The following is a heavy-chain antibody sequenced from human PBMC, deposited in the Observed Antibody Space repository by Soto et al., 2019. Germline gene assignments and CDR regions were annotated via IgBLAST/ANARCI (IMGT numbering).Heavy chain of an antibody. CDR3: ARYFWSGQLPVYFYQ. CDR1: GYTFNSYG. J-gene: IGHJ4*02. D-gene: IGHD3-3*01. CDR2: ISAYNGNT. V-gene: IGHV1-18*01. Sequence: QVLLVQSGDEVKKPGASVKVSCKASGYTFNSYGVSWVRPAPGQGLEWMGWISAYNGNTKYSQNLQGRVTMTIDTTTSSAYLEVRSLRSDDTAIYYCARYFWSGQLPVYFYQWGQGTLVTVSS.